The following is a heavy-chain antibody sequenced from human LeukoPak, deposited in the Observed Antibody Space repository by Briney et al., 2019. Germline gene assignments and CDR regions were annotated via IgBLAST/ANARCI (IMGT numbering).Heavy chain of an antibody. Sequence: SETLSLTCTVSGGSISSSSYYWGWIRQPPGKGLEWFGSIYYSGSTYYNPSLKSRLTISVDTTKNQFSLKLSSVTAADTAVYYCARSLLRWYTDYWGQGTLVTVSS. CDR3: ARSLLRWYTDY. D-gene: IGHD4-23*01. V-gene: IGHV4-39*01. J-gene: IGHJ4*02. CDR2: IYYSGST. CDR1: GGSISSSSYY.